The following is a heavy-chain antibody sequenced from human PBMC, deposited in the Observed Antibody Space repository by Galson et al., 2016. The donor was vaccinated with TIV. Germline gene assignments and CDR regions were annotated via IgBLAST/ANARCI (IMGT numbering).Heavy chain of an antibody. CDR2: IRGNGRET. CDR3: AKDSFYDSEAFDA. V-gene: IGHV3-23*01. D-gene: IGHD2/OR15-2a*01. Sequence: SLRLSCAASGFIFSDYALSWVRQAPGKGLEWVSGIRGNGRETYYVDSVKGRFTISRDNSKNMLYLQMSSLRAEDMALYYCAKDSFYDSEAFDAWGQGTMVTVSS. J-gene: IGHJ3*01. CDR1: GFIFSDYA.